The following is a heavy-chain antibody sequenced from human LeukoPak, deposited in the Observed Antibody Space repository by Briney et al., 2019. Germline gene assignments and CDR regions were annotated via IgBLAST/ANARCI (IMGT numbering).Heavy chain of an antibody. CDR2: ISGSGGST. CDR1: GFTFSSYA. V-gene: IGHV3-23*01. D-gene: IGHD3-22*01. CDR3: AKAPEDSSAVASFDY. J-gene: IGHJ4*02. Sequence: RGSLRLSCAASGFTFSSYAISWVRQAPGRGLDWVSAISGSGGSTYYADSVRGRFTISRDNSKNTLYLQMDSLRAEDTAVYYCAKAPEDSSAVASFDYWGQGTLVTVSS.